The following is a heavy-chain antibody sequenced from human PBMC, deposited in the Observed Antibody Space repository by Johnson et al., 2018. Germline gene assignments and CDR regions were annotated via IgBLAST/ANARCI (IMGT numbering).Heavy chain of an antibody. V-gene: IGHV3-7*01. CDR2: IKQDGSQK. CDR3: SREKSCRECNTFEV. CDR1: GFTFSNYW. D-gene: IGHD2/OR15-2a*01. Sequence: VQLVESGGGLVQPGGSLRLSCAASGFTFSNYWMCWVRQAPGKGLEWVANIKQDGSQKYYVDSVEGRFSISRDNAKNSLYLQMNSLRAEDTAVYYCSREKSCRECNTFEVWGQGTMVTVSS. J-gene: IGHJ3*01.